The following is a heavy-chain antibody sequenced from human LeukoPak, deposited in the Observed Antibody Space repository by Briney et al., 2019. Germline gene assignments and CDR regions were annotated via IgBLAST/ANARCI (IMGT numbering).Heavy chain of an antibody. D-gene: IGHD6-13*01. J-gene: IGHJ4*02. Sequence: GGSLTLPRTASGFTFSSYWMSWLRQAPGKGLEWVANIKQDGSEKYYVDSVKRRFTISRQNPKKSLYLQMNSLRVEDTAVYYCARVLSSSGGFDYWGQGTLVTVSS. CDR2: IKQDGSEK. CDR1: GFTFSSYW. V-gene: IGHV3-7*01. CDR3: ARVLSSSGGFDY.